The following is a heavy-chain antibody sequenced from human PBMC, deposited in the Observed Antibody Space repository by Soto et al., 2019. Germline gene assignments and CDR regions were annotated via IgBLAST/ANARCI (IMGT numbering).Heavy chain of an antibody. Sequence: GGPLRTCCAASGFTFSNYAMRWVRQDSGKGLEKVSTISGNGGSTYYADSVKGRFTISGDNSKTMLFLQINSLRDDDSAVYYCAKRPGSLITCDYWGQGTPVTVSS. CDR1: GFTFSNYA. J-gene: IGHJ4*02. CDR2: ISGNGGST. D-gene: IGHD3-10*01. CDR3: AKRPGSLITCDY. V-gene: IGHV3-23*01.